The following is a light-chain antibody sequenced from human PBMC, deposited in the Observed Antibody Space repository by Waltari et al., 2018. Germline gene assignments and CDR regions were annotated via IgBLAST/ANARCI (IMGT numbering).Light chain of an antibody. Sequence: DVVLIQSPLSLPVTLGQPASISCKSSQTRVHSDGNTYLAWFHQRPGQSPRRLIYKVSNRESGVPDRFSASGSGTDFTLKISRVEAEDVGVYYCMQGTHWPLTFGGGTKVEMK. CDR3: MQGTHWPLT. J-gene: IGKJ4*01. CDR1: QTRVHSDGNTY. V-gene: IGKV2-30*02. CDR2: KVS.